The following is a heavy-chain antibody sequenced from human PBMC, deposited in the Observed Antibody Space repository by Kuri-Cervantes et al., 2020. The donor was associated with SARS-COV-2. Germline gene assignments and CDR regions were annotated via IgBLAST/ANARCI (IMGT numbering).Heavy chain of an antibody. CDR2: IIPILGIA. Sequence: SVKVSCKASGGTFSSYAISWVRQAPGQGLEWMGRIIPILGIANYAQKFQGRVTITADKSTSTAYMELSSLRSEDTAVYYCAKDPYYDFWSGYSAYFDYWGQGTLVTVSS. CDR1: GGTFSSYA. V-gene: IGHV1-69*04. J-gene: IGHJ4*02. CDR3: AKDPYYDFWSGYSAYFDY. D-gene: IGHD3-3*01.